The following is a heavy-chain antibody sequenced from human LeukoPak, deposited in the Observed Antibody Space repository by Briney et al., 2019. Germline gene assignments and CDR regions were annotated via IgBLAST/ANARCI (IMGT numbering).Heavy chain of an antibody. CDR2: IYSGGST. CDR3: VRHRLDTAMGFDY. J-gene: IGHJ4*02. CDR1: GFTVSSNY. V-gene: IGHV3-53*01. Sequence: GGSLRLSCAASGFTVSSNYMSWVRQAPGKGLEWVSVIYSGGSTYYADSVKGRFTISRDNSKNTLYLQMNSLRAEDTAVYYCVRHRLDTAMGFDYWGQGTLVTVSS. D-gene: IGHD5-18*01.